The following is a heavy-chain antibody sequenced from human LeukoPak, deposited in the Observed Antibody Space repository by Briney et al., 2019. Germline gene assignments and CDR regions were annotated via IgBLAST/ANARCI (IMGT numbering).Heavy chain of an antibody. CDR1: GFTFSGYS. CDR3: TGSDSSGWSFDY. J-gene: IGHJ4*02. V-gene: IGHV3-21*01. D-gene: IGHD6-19*01. Sequence: NPGGSLRLSCAASGFTFSGYSMNWVRQAPGKGLEWVSSISSSSSYIYYADSVKGRFTISRDNAKNSLYLQINSLRAEDTAVYYCTGSDSSGWSFDYWGQGTLVTVSS. CDR2: ISSSSSYI.